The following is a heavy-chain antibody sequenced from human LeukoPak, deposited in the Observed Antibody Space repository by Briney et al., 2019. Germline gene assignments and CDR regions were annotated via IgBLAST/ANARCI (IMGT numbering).Heavy chain of an antibody. CDR3: ASDRRSARYCSSTSCYKGGGYYFDY. V-gene: IGHV4-39*07. J-gene: IGHJ4*02. Sequence: PSETLSLTCTVSGGSISSSSYYWGWIRQPPGKGLEWIGSIYYSGSTYYNPSLKSRVTISVDTSKNQFSLKLSSVTAADTAVYYCASDRRSARYCSSTSCYKGGGYYFDYWGQGTLVTVSS. CDR2: IYYSGST. D-gene: IGHD2-2*02. CDR1: GGSISSSSYY.